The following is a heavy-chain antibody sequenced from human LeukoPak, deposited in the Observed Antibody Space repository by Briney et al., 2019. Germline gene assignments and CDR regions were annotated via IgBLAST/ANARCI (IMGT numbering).Heavy chain of an antibody. D-gene: IGHD3-22*01. CDR1: GYTFTGYY. CDR3: ARGPIYDTSGYYPGGNWFDP. CDR2: MNPNSGNT. V-gene: IGHV1-8*02. Sequence: GASVKVSCKASGYTFTGYYMHWVRQAPGQGLEWMGWMNPNSGNTDYAQKFQGRVTMTRDTSISTAYMELSSLRSEDTAVYYCARGPIYDTSGYYPGGNWFDPWGQGTLVTVSS. J-gene: IGHJ5*02.